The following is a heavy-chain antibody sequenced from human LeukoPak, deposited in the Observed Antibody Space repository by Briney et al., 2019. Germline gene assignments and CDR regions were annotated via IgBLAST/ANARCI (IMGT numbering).Heavy chain of an antibody. J-gene: IGHJ4*02. D-gene: IGHD1-7*01. CDR2: IYRSGST. CDR3: ARETRQGSDF. V-gene: IGHV4-30-2*01. Sequence: SETLSLTCDVSGGSISSGDYSWTWIRQPPGKGLEWIGFIYRSGSTYYSPSLKSRVTISVDTSKNQLSLNLSSVTAADTAVYYCARETRQGSDFWGQGTLVTVSS. CDR1: GGSISSGDYS.